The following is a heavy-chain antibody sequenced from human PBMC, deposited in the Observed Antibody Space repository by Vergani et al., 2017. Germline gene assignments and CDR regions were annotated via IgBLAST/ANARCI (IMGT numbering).Heavy chain of an antibody. CDR1: GFNFANAW. Sequence: DVHLAESGGGFFQPGGSLRLSCSASGFNFANAWMSWVRQAPGKGLEWVGRIESKTEGGTTDYAPPVKGRLIISRDYSKDTLFLQMNSLKTEDTAVYYCATGWSDFPDYWGQGTLVTVSS. D-gene: IGHD1-26*01. V-gene: IGHV3-15*04. J-gene: IGHJ4*02. CDR3: ATGWSDFPDY. CDR2: IESKTEGGTT.